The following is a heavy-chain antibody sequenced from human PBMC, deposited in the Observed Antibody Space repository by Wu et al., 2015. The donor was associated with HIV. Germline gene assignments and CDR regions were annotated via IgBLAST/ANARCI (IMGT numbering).Heavy chain of an antibody. D-gene: IGHD1-1*01. V-gene: IGHV1-18*01. CDR1: GYTFTSYG. CDR3: ARETDGDWNAYFYGMDV. J-gene: IGHJ6*02. Sequence: QVQLVQSGAEVKKPGASVKVSCKASGYTFTSYGISWVRQAPGQGLEWMGWISAYNGNTNYAQKLQGRVTMTTDTSTSTAYMELRSLRSDDTAVYYCARETDGDWNAYFYGMDVWGQGTTVTVSS. CDR2: ISAYNGNT.